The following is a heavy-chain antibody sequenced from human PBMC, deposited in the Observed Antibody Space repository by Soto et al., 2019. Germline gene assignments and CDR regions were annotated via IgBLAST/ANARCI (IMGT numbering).Heavy chain of an antibody. CDR3: AKVPEFMGWFDT. Sequence: EVQLLESGGDLVQPGGSLRLSCAASGFTFSNYGMAWVRQAPGKGLEWVSSITGSGDNTYSADSVKGRFTISRDNAKNILYLRMDSLRADDTAVYYCAKVPEFMGWFDTWGQGPLVTVSS. D-gene: IGHD3-10*01. CDR2: ITGSGDNT. CDR1: GFTFSNYG. J-gene: IGHJ5*02. V-gene: IGHV3-23*01.